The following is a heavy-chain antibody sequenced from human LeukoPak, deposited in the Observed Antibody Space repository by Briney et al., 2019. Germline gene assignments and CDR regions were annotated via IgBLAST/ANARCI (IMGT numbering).Heavy chain of an antibody. CDR2: IYTSGST. Sequence: SETLSLTCTVSGGSISSGSYYWSWIRQPAGKGLEWIGRIYTSGSTNYNPSLKSRATISVDTSKNQFSLKLSSVTAADTAVYYCARGGYDFWSGYYTDYWGQGTLVTVSS. D-gene: IGHD3-3*01. V-gene: IGHV4-61*02. J-gene: IGHJ4*02. CDR1: GGSISSGSYY. CDR3: ARGGYDFWSGYYTDY.